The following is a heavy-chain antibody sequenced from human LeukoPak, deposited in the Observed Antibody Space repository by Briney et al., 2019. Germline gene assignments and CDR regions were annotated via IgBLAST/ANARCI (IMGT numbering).Heavy chain of an antibody. Sequence: SETLSLTCTVSGGSITSSSYYWGWIRQPPGKWLEWIGNIYYSGSTYYNPSLKSRVTMSVDTSKNQFSLKLSSVTAADTAVYYCARRNYYDSSAYYGLWGQGTLVTVSS. V-gene: IGHV4-39*01. D-gene: IGHD3-22*01. CDR3: ARRNYYDSSAYYGL. CDR2: IYYSGST. CDR1: GGSITSSSYY. J-gene: IGHJ4*02.